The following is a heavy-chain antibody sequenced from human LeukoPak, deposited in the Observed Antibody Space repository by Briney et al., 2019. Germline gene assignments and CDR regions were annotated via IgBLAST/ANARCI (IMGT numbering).Heavy chain of an antibody. V-gene: IGHV3-30*04. D-gene: IGHD3-10*01. CDR2: ISYDGSNK. CDR3: ARVGTSSLRDYFDY. Sequence: PGGSLRLSCAASGFTFSSSAMHWVRQAPGKGLEWVALISYDGSNKYYADSVKGRFSISRDNSKNTLFLQMNSLRVEDTAVYYCARVGTSSLRDYFDYWGQGTLVTVSS. CDR1: GFTFSSSA. J-gene: IGHJ4*02.